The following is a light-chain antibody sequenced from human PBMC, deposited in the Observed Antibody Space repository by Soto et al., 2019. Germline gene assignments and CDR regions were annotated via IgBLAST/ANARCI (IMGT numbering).Light chain of an antibody. Sequence: DIQMTQSPSTLSASVGDRVTITCRASQSVSGWLAWFQQKPGKAPKVLIYDGSTLESGVPSRFSGSGSGTEFTLTISSLQPDDFATYYGQQYNNYSWTFGQGTKVEIK. CDR1: QSVSGW. J-gene: IGKJ1*01. V-gene: IGKV1-5*01. CDR3: QQYNNYSWT. CDR2: DGS.